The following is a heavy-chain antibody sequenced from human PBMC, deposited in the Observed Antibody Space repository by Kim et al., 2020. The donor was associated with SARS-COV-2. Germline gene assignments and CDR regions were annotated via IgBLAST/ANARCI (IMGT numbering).Heavy chain of an antibody. D-gene: IGHD1-1*01. CDR2: IIPIFGTA. Sequence: SVKVSCKASGGTFSSYAISWVRQAPGQGLEWMGGIIPIFGTANYAQKFQGRVTITADESTSTAYMELSSLRSEDTAVYYCARDRVATGTTNWFDPWGQGTLVTVSS. CDR3: ARDRVATGTTNWFDP. CDR1: GGTFSSYA. V-gene: IGHV1-69*13. J-gene: IGHJ5*02.